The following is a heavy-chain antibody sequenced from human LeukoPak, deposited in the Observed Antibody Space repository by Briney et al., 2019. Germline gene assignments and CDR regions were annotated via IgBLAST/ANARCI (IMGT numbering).Heavy chain of an antibody. CDR3: AKDGRAAGFNWFDP. V-gene: IGHV3-9*01. J-gene: IGHJ5*02. CDR2: INWNSGNI. Sequence: PGGSLRLSCAASGFTFDDYAMHWVRQAPGKGLEWVSGINWNSGNIGYADSVKGRFTISRDNAKNSLYLQMNSLRAEDTALYYCAKDGRAAGFNWFDPWGQGTLVTVSS. D-gene: IGHD6-13*01. CDR1: GFTFDDYA.